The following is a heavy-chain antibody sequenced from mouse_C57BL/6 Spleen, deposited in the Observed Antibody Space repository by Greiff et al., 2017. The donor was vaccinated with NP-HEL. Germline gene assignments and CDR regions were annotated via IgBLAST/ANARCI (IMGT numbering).Heavy chain of an antibody. Sequence: QVQLKESGAELARPGASVKLSCKASGYTFTSYGISWVKQRTGQGLEWIGEIYPRSGNTYYNEKFKGKATLTADKSSSTAYMELRSLTSEDSAVYFCARGGNWDAFAYWGQGTLVTVSA. V-gene: IGHV1-81*01. J-gene: IGHJ3*01. CDR3: ARGGNWDAFAY. D-gene: IGHD4-1*01. CDR1: GYTFTSYG. CDR2: IYPRSGNT.